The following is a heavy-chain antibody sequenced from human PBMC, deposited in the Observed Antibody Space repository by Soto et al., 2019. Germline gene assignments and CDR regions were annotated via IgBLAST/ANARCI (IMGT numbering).Heavy chain of an antibody. D-gene: IGHD2-2*01. CDR3: AKGMVGYCSSTSCSSGGIFDY. Sequence: EVQLLESGGGLVQPGGSLRLSCAASGFTFSSYAMSWIRQAPGKGLKWVSAISGSGGSTYYADSVKGRFTISRDNSKNTLYLQMNSLRAEDTAVYYCAKGMVGYCSSTSCSSGGIFDYWGQGTLVTVSS. V-gene: IGHV3-23*01. CDR1: GFTFSSYA. J-gene: IGHJ4*02. CDR2: ISGSGGST.